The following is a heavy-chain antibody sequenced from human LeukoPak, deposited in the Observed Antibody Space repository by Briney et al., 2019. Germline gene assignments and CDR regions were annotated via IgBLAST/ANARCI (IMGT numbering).Heavy chain of an antibody. Sequence: ASAKVSCKPSGYTFTRYGISGVRQAPGQGLEGMGWISAYNGNTNYAQKLQGRVTMTTDTSTSTAYMELRSVRSDDTAVYYCARTSRRGYSYGQVWGQGTMVTVSS. CDR1: GYTFTRYG. CDR3: ARTSRRGYSYGQV. J-gene: IGHJ3*01. CDR2: ISAYNGNT. V-gene: IGHV1-18*01. D-gene: IGHD5-18*01.